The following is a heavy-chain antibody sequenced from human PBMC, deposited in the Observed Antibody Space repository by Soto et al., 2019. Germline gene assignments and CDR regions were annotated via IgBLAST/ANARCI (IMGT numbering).Heavy chain of an antibody. CDR1: GFTFSSYA. J-gene: IGHJ5*02. CDR2: ISGSGGST. Sequence: PGGSLRLSCAASGFTFSSYAMSWVRQAPGKGLEWVSAISGSGGSTYYADSVKGRFTISRDNSKNTLYLQMNSLRAEDTAVYHCAKVSRGQPSPRFDPWGQGTLVTVSS. D-gene: IGHD1-26*01. CDR3: AKVSRGQPSPRFDP. V-gene: IGHV3-23*01.